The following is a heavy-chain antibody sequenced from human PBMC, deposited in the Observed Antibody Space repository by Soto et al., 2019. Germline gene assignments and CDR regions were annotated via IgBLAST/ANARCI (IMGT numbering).Heavy chain of an antibody. CDR2: ADSSGST. J-gene: IGHJ6*02. CDR1: GGSISKYY. V-gene: IGHV4-4*07. CDR3: AREGGYLDASGSGVYHYYGVDV. D-gene: IGHD5-12*01. Sequence: SETLSLTCSVSGGSISKYYWSWFRHPAGKGLEWIGRADSSGSTSYAPSLKSRVTVSVDTSKNQFSLRMTSVTAADTAVYYCAREGGYLDASGSGVYHYYGVDVWGQGTTVTVSS.